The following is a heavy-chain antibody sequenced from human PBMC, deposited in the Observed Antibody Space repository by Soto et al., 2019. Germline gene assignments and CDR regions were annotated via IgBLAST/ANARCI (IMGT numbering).Heavy chain of an antibody. Sequence: EVPLLESGGGLVQPGGSLRLSCVASGFTFSSYAMSWVRQAPGRGLEWVSGIDDVGTGTYYGHSAMGRFTISRDNSKNTLYLQMNSLRVEDTAVYYCAKERATAGIPLFDYWGQGSLVTVSS. J-gene: IGHJ4*02. V-gene: IGHV3-23*01. CDR2: IDDVGTGT. CDR1: GFTFSSYA. CDR3: AKERATAGIPLFDY. D-gene: IGHD6-13*01.